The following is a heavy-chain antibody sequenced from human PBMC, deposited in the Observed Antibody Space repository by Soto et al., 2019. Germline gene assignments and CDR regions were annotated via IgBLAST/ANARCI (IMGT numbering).Heavy chain of an antibody. CDR3: ARDLFGDDIPLTPYYYGMDV. V-gene: IGHV3-21*01. CDR1: GFTFSSYS. Sequence: GGSLRLSCAASGFTFSSYSMNCVRQAPGKGLEWVSSISSSSSYIYYADSVKGRFTISRDNAKNSLYLQMNSLRAEDTAVYYCARDLFGDDIPLTPYYYGMDVWGQGTTVTVSS. J-gene: IGHJ6*02. CDR2: ISSSSSYI. D-gene: IGHD3-9*01.